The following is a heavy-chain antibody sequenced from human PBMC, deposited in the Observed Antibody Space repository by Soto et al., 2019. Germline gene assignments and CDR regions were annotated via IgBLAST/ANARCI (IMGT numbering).Heavy chain of an antibody. D-gene: IGHD3-10*01. CDR3: ARDSGMIRGNYGMDV. CDR2: IYSSGNI. CDR1: GFIVRSNY. Sequence: EVQLVESGGGLIQPGGSLRLSCAASGFIVRSNYMTWVRQAPGKGLEWVSVIYSSGNIYYPDSVKGRFTTSRDNSQNTFFLRMNSLRAEDTAVYYCARDSGMIRGNYGMDVWGQGTTVIVSS. V-gene: IGHV3-53*01. J-gene: IGHJ6*02.